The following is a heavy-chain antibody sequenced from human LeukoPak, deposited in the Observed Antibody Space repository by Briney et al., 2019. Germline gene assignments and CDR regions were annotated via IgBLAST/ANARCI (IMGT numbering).Heavy chain of an antibody. D-gene: IGHD6-13*01. J-gene: IGHJ4*02. CDR2: IKQDGSEK. CDR3: ARGTIAAAGYYYFDY. V-gene: IGHV3-7*04. Sequence: GGSLRLTCAASGFTFSSYWMSWVRQAPGKGLEWVANIKQDGSEKYYVDSVKGRFTISRDNAKNSLYLQMNSLRAEDTAVYYCARGTIAAAGYYYFDYWGQGTQVTVSS. CDR1: GFTFSSYW.